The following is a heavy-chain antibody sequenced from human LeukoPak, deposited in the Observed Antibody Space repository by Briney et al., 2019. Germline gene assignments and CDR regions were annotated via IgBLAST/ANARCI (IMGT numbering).Heavy chain of an antibody. Sequence: GGSLRLSCAASGFSFSSYSMTWVRQAPGQDLQWVSSISDSSSYLYYADSVKGRFTISRDNAKNSLYLQMNSLRAEDTAVYYCARDPSPSSGWYDYWGQGTLVTVSS. CDR3: ARDPSPSSGWYDY. V-gene: IGHV3-21*06. CDR1: GFSFSSYS. J-gene: IGHJ4*02. D-gene: IGHD6-19*01. CDR2: ISDSSSYL.